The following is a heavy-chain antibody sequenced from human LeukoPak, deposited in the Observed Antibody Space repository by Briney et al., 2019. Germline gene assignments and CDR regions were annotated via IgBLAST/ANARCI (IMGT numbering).Heavy chain of an antibody. Sequence: GESLKISCKGSGYSFTSYWIGWVRQMPGKGLEWMGIIYPGDSDTRYSPSFQGQVTISADKSISTAYLQWSSLKASDTAMYYCARKRYCSGGSCYVARDAFDIWGQGTMVTVSS. D-gene: IGHD2-15*01. V-gene: IGHV5-51*01. CDR2: IYPGDSDT. CDR1: GYSFTSYW. CDR3: ARKRYCSGGSCYVARDAFDI. J-gene: IGHJ3*02.